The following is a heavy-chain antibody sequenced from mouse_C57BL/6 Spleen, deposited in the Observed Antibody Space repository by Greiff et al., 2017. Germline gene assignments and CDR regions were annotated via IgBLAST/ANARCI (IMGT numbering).Heavy chain of an antibody. CDR3: ARHDKAAY. Sequence: EVKLVESVAELVRPGASVKLSCTASGFNIKNTYMHWVKQRPEQGLEWIGRIDPANGNTEYAPKFQGKDTITADTSSNTAYLQLSSLTSEDTAIYYCARHDKAAYWGQGTLVTVAA. D-gene: IGHD2-12*01. CDR1: GFNIKNTY. V-gene: IGHV14-3*01. CDR2: IDPANGNT. J-gene: IGHJ3*01.